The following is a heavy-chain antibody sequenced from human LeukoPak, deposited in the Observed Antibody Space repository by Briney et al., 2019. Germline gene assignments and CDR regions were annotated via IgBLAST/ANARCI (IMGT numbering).Heavy chain of an antibody. CDR2: IDSDGSST. V-gene: IGHV3-74*01. D-gene: IGHD1-26*01. CDR1: GFTFSSYW. Sequence: PGGSLRLSCAASGFTFSSYWMHWDRQAPGKGLVWVSRIDSDGSSTSYADSVKGRFTISRDNAKNTLYLQMNSLRPEDTAVYYCAREYSGSYLWAQGTLVTVSS. CDR3: AREYSGSYL. J-gene: IGHJ4*02.